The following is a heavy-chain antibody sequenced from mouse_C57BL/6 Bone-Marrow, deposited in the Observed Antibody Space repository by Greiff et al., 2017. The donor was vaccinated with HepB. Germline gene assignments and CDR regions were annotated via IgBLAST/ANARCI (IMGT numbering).Heavy chain of an antibody. D-gene: IGHD1-1*01. J-gene: IGHJ1*03. CDR1: GFSLSTSGMG. V-gene: IGHV8-12*01. CDR2: IYWDDDK. CDR3: ARRAYYGSSGYFDV. Sequence: QVTLKVCGPGILQSSQTLSLTCSFSGFSLSTSGMGVSWIHQPSGKGLEWLAHIYWDDDKRYNPSLKSRLTISKDTSRNQVFPKITNVDTADTATDYYARRAYYGSSGYFDVWGTGTTVTVSS.